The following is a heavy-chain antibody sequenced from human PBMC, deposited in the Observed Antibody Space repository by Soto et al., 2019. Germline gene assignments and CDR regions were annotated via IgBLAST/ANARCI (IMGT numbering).Heavy chain of an antibody. CDR1: GGTFSSYA. V-gene: IGHV1-69*13. J-gene: IGHJ6*02. CDR3: ASLIAAAGPPHSPRYYYGMDV. Sequence: ASVKVSCKASGGTFSSYAISWVRQAPGQGLEWMGGIIPIFGAADYAQKFQGRVTITADESTSTAYMELSSLRSEDTAVYYCASLIAAAGPPHSPRYYYGMDVWGQGTTVSVSS. CDR2: IIPIFGAA. D-gene: IGHD6-13*01.